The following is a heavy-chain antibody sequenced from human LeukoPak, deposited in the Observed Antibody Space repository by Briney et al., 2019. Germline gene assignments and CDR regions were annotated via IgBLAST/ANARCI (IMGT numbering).Heavy chain of an antibody. V-gene: IGHV3-30*04. CDR3: ARGPPTPRDYYYGMDV. CDR2: ISYDGGNK. CDR1: GFTFSSYA. Sequence: GRSLRLSCAASGFTFSSYAMHWVRQAPGKGLEWVAVISYDGGNKYYADSVKGRFTISRDNSKNTLYLQMNSLRAEDTAVYYCARGPPTPRDYYYGMDVWGKGTTVTVSS. J-gene: IGHJ6*04.